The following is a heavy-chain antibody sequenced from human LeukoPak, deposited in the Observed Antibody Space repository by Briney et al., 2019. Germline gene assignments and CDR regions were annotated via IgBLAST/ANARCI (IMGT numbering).Heavy chain of an antibody. J-gene: IGHJ5*02. V-gene: IGHV4-4*07. D-gene: IGHD3-3*01. CDR2: IYTSGST. CDR1: GGSISSYY. Sequence: SETLSLTCTVSGGSISSYYWSWIRQPAGKGLEWIGRIYTSGSTNYNPSLKSRVTMSVDTSKNQFSLKLSSVTAADTAVYYCARERAYYDFWSGYNWFDPWGQGTLVTVSS. CDR3: ARERAYYDFWSGYNWFDP.